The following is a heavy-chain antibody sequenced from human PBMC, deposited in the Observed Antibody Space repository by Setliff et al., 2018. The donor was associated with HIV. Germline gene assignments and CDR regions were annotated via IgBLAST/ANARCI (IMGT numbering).Heavy chain of an antibody. CDR3: ASGSNQERSDYYYAFDI. J-gene: IGHJ3*02. V-gene: IGHV3-72*01. Sequence: RLSCVGSGFTFNGYAMNWVRQAPGKGLEWVSYISRKANGYTTEYAASVKGRFTISRYDSRNSLYLQMNSLKIEDTAVYYCASGSNQERSDYYYAFDIWGQGTMVTVSS. CDR2: ISRKANGYTT. CDR1: GFTFNGYA. D-gene: IGHD3-22*01.